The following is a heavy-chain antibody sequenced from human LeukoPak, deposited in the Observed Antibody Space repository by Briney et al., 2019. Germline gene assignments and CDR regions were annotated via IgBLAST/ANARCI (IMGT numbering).Heavy chain of an antibody. J-gene: IGHJ4*02. V-gene: IGHV3-23*01. CDR1: GFTFNSYA. CDR3: AKGSRGSCDY. Sequence: GGSLRLSCAVSGFTFNSYAMTWVRQAPEKGLEWVSSIIDSGISTYYGVSVKGRFTISRDNSKNTLYLQMNSLRAEDTAVYYCAKGSRGSCDYWGQGILVTVSS. CDR2: IIDSGIST. D-gene: IGHD1-26*01.